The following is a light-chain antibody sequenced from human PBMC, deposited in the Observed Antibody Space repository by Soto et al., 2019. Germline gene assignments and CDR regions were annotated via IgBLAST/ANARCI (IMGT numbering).Light chain of an antibody. V-gene: IGKV3-11*01. Sequence: IVLTQSPAPLSLSPGERATLSCRARQSVSSYLAVYQQKPGQAPRLLIYDASNRATGIPARFSGSGSGTDFTLTISSLEPEDFAVYYCQQRSNWPPYTFGQGTKLEIK. CDR1: QSVSSY. J-gene: IGKJ2*01. CDR2: DAS. CDR3: QQRSNWPPYT.